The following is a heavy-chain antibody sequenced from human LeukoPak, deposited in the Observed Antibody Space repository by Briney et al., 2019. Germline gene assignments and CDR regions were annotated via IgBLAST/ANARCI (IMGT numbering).Heavy chain of an antibody. Sequence: ASVKASCKASGYTFTSYGISWVRQAPGQGLEWMGWISAYNGNTNYAQKLQGRVTMTTDTSTSTAYMELRSLRSDDTAVYYCARDSFVVAATSASYYYYGMDVWGQGTTVTVSS. CDR1: GYTFTSYG. D-gene: IGHD2-15*01. CDR2: ISAYNGNT. CDR3: ARDSFVVAATSASYYYYGMDV. V-gene: IGHV1-18*01. J-gene: IGHJ6*02.